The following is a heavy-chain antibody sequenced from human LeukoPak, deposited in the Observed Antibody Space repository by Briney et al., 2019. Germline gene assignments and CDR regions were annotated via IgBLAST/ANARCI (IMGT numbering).Heavy chain of an antibody. V-gene: IGHV3-48*04. D-gene: IGHD5-12*01. J-gene: IGHJ4*02. CDR2: ISSSGSTI. CDR1: GFTFSSYS. CDR3: ARDRRGDTGGYDLS. Sequence: GGSLRLSCAASGFTFSSYSMNWVRQAPGKGLEWVSYISSSGSTIYYADSVKGRFTISRDNAKNSLYLQMNSLRAEDTAVYYCARDRRGDTGGYDLSWGQGTLVTVSS.